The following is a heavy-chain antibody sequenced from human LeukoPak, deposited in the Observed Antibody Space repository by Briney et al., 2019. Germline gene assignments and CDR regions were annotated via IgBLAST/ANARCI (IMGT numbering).Heavy chain of an antibody. J-gene: IGHJ4*02. CDR2: FYPGDSDT. V-gene: IGHV5-51*01. CDR3: ARKDGSGSGSYYSLDY. CDR1: GYSFTSYW. D-gene: IGHD3-10*01. Sequence: GESLKISCKGSGYSFTSYWIGWVRQMPGKGLEWMGIFYPGDSDTRYSPTFQGQVTSSADKSNSTAYLQWSSLKASDTAMYYCARKDGSGSGSYYSLDYWGQGTLVTVSS.